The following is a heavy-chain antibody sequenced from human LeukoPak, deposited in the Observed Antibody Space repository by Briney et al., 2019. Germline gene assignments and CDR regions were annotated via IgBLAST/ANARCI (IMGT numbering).Heavy chain of an antibody. Sequence: GGSLRLSCAASGFTFSYAWMTWVRQAPGKGLEWVAVISYDGSNKYYADSVKGRFTISRDNSKNTLYLQMNSLRAEDTAVYYCAKELYYYGSAGATFFDYWGQGTLVTVSS. CDR1: GFTFSYAW. V-gene: IGHV3-30*18. CDR2: ISYDGSNK. CDR3: AKELYYYGSAGATFFDY. J-gene: IGHJ4*02. D-gene: IGHD3-10*01.